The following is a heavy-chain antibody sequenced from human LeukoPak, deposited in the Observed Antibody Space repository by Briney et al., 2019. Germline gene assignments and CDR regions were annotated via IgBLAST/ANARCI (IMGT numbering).Heavy chain of an antibody. J-gene: IGHJ4*02. D-gene: IGHD1-1*01. CDR1: GVTFSSYG. CDR2: MSYNGQIT. CDR3: AKVHLERRELLPNFDF. Sequence: GRSLRLSCAASGVTFSSYGMHWVRQAPGRGLEWVAVMSYNGQITYYADSVKGRFTISRDNSQNMLYLQMNSLRVDDTSVYYCAKVHLERRELLPNFDFWGQRTLVTVSP. V-gene: IGHV3-30*18.